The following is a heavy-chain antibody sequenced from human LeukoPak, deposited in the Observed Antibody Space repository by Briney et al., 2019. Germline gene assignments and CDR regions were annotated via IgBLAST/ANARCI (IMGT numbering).Heavy chain of an antibody. CDR3: ASLWELIGS. V-gene: IGHV3-48*03. D-gene: IGHD1-26*01. CDR2: ISIDGKTI. CDR1: GFTFSSYE. J-gene: IGHJ4*02. Sequence: GGSLRLSCAASGFTFSSYEMDWVRQAPGKGLEWVSYISIDGKTIHYADSVKGRFTISRDNAKNSVYLQMNSLRVEDTAIYHCASLWELIGSWGQGTLVTVSS.